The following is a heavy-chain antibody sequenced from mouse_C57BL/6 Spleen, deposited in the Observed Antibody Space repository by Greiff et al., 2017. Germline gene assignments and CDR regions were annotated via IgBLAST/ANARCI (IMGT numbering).Heavy chain of an antibody. J-gene: IGHJ3*01. CDR2: IDPSDSYT. V-gene: IGHV1-59*01. CDR3: ARRGLLRYQLEVAY. Sequence: VQLQQPGAELVRPGTSVKLSCKASGYTFTSYWMHWVKQRPGQGLEWIGVIDPSDSYTNYNQKFKGKATLTVDTSSSTAYMQLSSLTSEDSAVYYCARRGLLRYQLEVAYWGQGTLVTVSA. CDR1: GYTFTSYW. D-gene: IGHD1-1*01.